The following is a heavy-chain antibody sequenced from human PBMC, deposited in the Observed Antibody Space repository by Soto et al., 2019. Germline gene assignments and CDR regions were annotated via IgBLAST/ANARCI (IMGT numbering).Heavy chain of an antibody. CDR1: GVSISSTNW. Sequence: PSETLSLTCAVSGVSISSTNWWTWVRQAPGKGLEWIGEMWPSGGTTYNPSLQNRVTISLDNSKNQLSLKLSSVTAADTAVYYCARVIATADSDYYYYGLAVWGQGTTVTVSS. CDR2: MWPSGGT. D-gene: IGHD3-16*02. CDR3: ARVIATADSDYYYYGLAV. J-gene: IGHJ6*02. V-gene: IGHV4-4*02.